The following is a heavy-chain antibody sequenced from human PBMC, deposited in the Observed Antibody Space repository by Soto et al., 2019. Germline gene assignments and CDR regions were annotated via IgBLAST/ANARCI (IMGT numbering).Heavy chain of an antibody. CDR2: INHSGST. D-gene: IGHD2-2*01. CDR1: GGSFSGYY. J-gene: IGHJ6*02. Sequence: KPSETLSLTCAVYGGSFSGYYWSWIRQPPGKGLEWIGEINHSGSTNYNPSLKSRVTISVDTSKNQFSLKLSSVTAADTAVYYCARERYCSSTSCFYYYYYGMDVWGQGTTVTVSS. CDR3: ARERYCSSTSCFYYYYYGMDV. V-gene: IGHV4-34*01.